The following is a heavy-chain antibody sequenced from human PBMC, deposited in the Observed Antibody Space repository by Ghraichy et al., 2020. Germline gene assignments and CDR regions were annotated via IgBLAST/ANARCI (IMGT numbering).Heavy chain of an antibody. Sequence: GESLNISCAASGFTFSSHAMSWVRQAPGKGLEWVSDIGGSGASTYYADSVKGRFTISRDNSKNTVYLQMNSLRAEDTAVYYCAGCGSTSCYVFYWFDPWGQGTLVTVSS. V-gene: IGHV3-23*01. CDR1: GFTFSSHA. CDR3: AGCGSTSCYVFYWFDP. CDR2: IGGSGAST. D-gene: IGHD2-2*01. J-gene: IGHJ5*02.